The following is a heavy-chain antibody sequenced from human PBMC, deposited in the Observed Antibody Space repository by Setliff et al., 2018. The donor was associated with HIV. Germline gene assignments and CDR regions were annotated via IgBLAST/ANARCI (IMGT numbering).Heavy chain of an antibody. J-gene: IGHJ1*01. V-gene: IGHV4-59*11. D-gene: IGHD2-21*02. CDR1: GGSISSHY. CDR3: ASTYCGGDCYSRYFQD. CDR2: IYYSGST. Sequence: SETLSLTCTVSGGSISSHYWSWIRQPPGKGLEWIGSIYYSGSTNYNPSLKSRVTISVDTSKNQFSLKLSSVTAADTAVYYCASTYCGGDCYSRYFQDWGQVTLVTVSS.